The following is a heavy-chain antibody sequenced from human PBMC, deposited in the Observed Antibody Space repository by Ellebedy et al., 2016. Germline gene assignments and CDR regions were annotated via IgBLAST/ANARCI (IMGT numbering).Heavy chain of an antibody. Sequence: SQTLSLTCXVYGGSFSGYYWTWIRQPPGKGLEWIGEINHSGSTNYNPSLKSRVTISVDTSKNQFSLKLSSVTAADTAVYYCARGRGYDILTGYPYYYYYMDVWGKGTTVTVSS. CDR3: ARGRGYDILTGYPYYYYYMDV. CDR1: GGSFSGYY. CDR2: INHSGST. J-gene: IGHJ6*03. D-gene: IGHD3-9*01. V-gene: IGHV4-34*01.